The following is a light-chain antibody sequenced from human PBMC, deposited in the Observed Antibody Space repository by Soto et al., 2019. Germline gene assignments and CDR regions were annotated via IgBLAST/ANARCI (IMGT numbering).Light chain of an antibody. CDR1: GSDVGAYNL. V-gene: IGLV2-14*02. CDR2: EVN. Sequence: QSVLTQPASVSGSPGQSITISCAGTGSDVGAYNLVSWYQQHPGKAPKLIICEVNTRPSGISNRFSGSKSGTSATLGITGLQTGDEADYYCGTWDSSLSGVVFGGGTKVTVL. J-gene: IGLJ2*01. CDR3: GTWDSSLSGVV.